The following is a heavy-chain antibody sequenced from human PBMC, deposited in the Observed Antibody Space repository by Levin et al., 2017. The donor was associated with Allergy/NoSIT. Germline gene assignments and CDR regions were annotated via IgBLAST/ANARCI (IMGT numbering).Heavy chain of an antibody. CDR1: GFAFNSHT. D-gene: IGHD2-2*01. Sequence: ASVKVSCAASGFAFNSHTMNWVRQAPGKGLEWVSSIGSSGVHAFYADSVRGRFIISRDNAKNSLYLEMNSLRVEDTAVYYCARDIPFTSADYWGQGTLVTVSS. J-gene: IGHJ4*02. V-gene: IGHV3-21*01. CDR3: ARDIPFTSADY. CDR2: IGSSGVHA.